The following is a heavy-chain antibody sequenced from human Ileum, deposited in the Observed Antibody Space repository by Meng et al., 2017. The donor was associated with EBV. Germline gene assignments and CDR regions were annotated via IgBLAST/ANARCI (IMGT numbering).Heavy chain of an antibody. V-gene: IGHV4-39*01. CDR2: VVYSGTT. Sequence: QLQLRESRPGLVKPSETLSLTCTDSGGSISSSSYYCAWIRQPPGEGLEWIGSVVYSGTTYYTSSLKSRVSISVDTSKNQFSLKLSSVTAADTAVYYCARHHHSPTFDYWGQGTLVTVSS. D-gene: IGHD1-14*01. J-gene: IGHJ4*02. CDR1: GGSISSSSYY. CDR3: ARHHHSPTFDY.